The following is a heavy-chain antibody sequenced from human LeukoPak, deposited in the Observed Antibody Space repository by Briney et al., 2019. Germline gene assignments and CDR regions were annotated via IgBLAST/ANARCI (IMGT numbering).Heavy chain of an antibody. V-gene: IGHV3-23*01. CDR2: ISGSGGST. CDR1: GFTFSSYA. Sequence: GGSLRLSCAASGFTFSSYAMSWVRQAPGKGLEWVSAISGSGGSTYYADSVKGRFTISRDNSKNTLYLQMNSLRAEDTAVYYCAISTPGHCSGGSCYSYWGQGTLVTVSS. J-gene: IGHJ4*02. D-gene: IGHD2-15*01. CDR3: AISTPGHCSGGSCYSY.